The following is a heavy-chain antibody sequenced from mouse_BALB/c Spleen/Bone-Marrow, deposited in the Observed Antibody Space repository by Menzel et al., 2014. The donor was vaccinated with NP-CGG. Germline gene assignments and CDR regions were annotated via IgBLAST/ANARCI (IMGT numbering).Heavy chain of an antibody. J-gene: IGHJ3*01. CDR2: INPDSSPI. CDR3: ASLYYFGRFPY. Sequence: DVKLAEPGGGVVQAGGTLKLTCADSGFDFRRNWKSWDRQAPGEGVEWIGEINPDSSPINYPPSLQHKFIISRDTAKNSPYLQMSKVRSEATALYYCASLYYFGRFPYWGRGTLVPVST. D-gene: IGHD1-1*01. V-gene: IGHV4-1*02. CDR1: GFDFRRNW.